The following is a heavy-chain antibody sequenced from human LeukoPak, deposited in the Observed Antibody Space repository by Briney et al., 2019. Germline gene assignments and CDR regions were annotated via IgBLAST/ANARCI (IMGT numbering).Heavy chain of an antibody. CDR2: IYYSGST. CDR1: GGSISSSDYY. Sequence: PSETLSLTCTVSGGSISSSDYYWSWIRQPPGKGLEWIGYIYYSGSTYYNPSLKSQVTISVDTSKNQFSLKLSSVTAADTAVYYCARVPWRLQYFDYWGQGTLVTVSS. V-gene: IGHV4-30-4*08. CDR3: ARVPWRLQYFDY. D-gene: IGHD2-21*02. J-gene: IGHJ4*02.